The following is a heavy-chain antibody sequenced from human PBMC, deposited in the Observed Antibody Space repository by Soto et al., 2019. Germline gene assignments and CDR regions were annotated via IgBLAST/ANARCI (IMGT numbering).Heavy chain of an antibody. D-gene: IGHD2-21*02. J-gene: IGHJ4*02. V-gene: IGHV1-3*05. CDR1: GYTFTSYA. CDR2: INAVNGNT. Sequence: QVQLVQSGAEEKKPGASVKVSCKASGYTFTSYAMHWVRQAPGQRLEWMGGINAVNGNTKYSQKFQGRVTITRDTSASTAYMELSSLRSADTAVYSCARSIVVVTALDYWGQGTLVTVSS. CDR3: ARSIVVVTALDY.